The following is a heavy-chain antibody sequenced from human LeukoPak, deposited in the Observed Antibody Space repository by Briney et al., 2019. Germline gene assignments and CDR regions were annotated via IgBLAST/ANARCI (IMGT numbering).Heavy chain of an antibody. V-gene: IGHV1-2*02. Sequence: ASVKVSCKASGYTFTGYYMHWVRQAPGQGLEWMGWSNPNSGGTNDAQKFQGRVTMTRDTSISTAYMELRRLRSDDTAVYYCARGTLSHYYDSSGYYLIWGQGTLVTVSS. CDR2: SNPNSGGT. D-gene: IGHD3-22*01. J-gene: IGHJ4*02. CDR3: ARGTLSHYYDSSGYYLI. CDR1: GYTFTGYY.